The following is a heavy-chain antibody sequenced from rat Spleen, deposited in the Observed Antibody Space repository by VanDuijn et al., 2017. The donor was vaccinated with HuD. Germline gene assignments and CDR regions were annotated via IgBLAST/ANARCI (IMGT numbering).Heavy chain of an antibody. CDR1: GFTFSSFP. D-gene: IGHD1-9*01. CDR3: ARRHYGYTDYFDY. V-gene: IGHV5-25*01. J-gene: IGHJ2*01. Sequence: EVQLVESGGGLVQPGRSLKLSCAASGFTFSSFPMAWVRQAPTKGLEWVASISTGGGNTYYPDTVKGRFTISRDNAKSTLSLQMDSLRSEDTATYYCARRHYGYTDYFDYWGQGVMVTVSS. CDR2: ISTGGGNT.